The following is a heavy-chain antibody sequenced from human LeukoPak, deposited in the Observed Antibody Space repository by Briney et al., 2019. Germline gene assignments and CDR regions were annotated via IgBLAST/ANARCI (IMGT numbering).Heavy chain of an antibody. CDR1: GYSISSGYY. J-gene: IGHJ6*03. Sequence: SETLSLTCAVSGYSISSGYYWGWIRQPPGKGLEWIGYIYYSGSTNYNPSLKSRVTISVDTSKNQFSLKLSSVTAADTAVYYCARSRDYYYYYMDVWGKGTTVTVSS. CDR2: IYYSGST. D-gene: IGHD6-13*01. V-gene: IGHV4-61*01. CDR3: ARSRDYYYYYMDV.